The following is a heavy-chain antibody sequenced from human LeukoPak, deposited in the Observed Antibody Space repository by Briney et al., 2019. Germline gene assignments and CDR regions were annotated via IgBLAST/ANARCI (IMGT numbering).Heavy chain of an antibody. CDR3: ARDPPGLTLGSPGDY. CDR2: ISANNGDT. Sequence: ASVRVSFTASGYTFTSYGIAWVRQAPGQGVQWMGWISANNGDTSYSQKLQGRVTMTTDTSTNTAYMELRSLTSDDTAVYYCARDPPGLTLGSPGDYWGQGTLVIVSS. D-gene: IGHD3-16*01. V-gene: IGHV1-18*01. J-gene: IGHJ4*02. CDR1: GYTFTSYG.